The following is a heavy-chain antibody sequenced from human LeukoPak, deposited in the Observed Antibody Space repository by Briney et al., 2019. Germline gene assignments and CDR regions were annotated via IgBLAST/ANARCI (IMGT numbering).Heavy chain of an antibody. Sequence: GGSLRLPCAASGFTFSTYSMNWVRQAPGKGLEWVSSISSSSNYIYYADSVKGRFTISRDNAKNSLYLQMNSLRAEDTAVYFCARGLGWLHSWGQGTLVTVSS. D-gene: IGHD3-9*01. CDR1: GFTFSTYS. V-gene: IGHV3-21*01. CDR2: ISSSSNYI. J-gene: IGHJ5*02. CDR3: ARGLGWLHS.